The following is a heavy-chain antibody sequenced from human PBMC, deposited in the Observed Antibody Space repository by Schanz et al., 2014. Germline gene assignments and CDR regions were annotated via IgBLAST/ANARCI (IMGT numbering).Heavy chain of an antibody. D-gene: IGHD1-1*01. J-gene: IGHJ4*02. CDR3: AKIERNED. V-gene: IGHV3-23*01. CDR1: GFSLDIFA. Sequence: EVQLLESGGGLVQPGGSLRLSCATFGFSLDIFAVSWVRQAPGKGLEWVSAINTGVNTYYADSVRGRFTMSRDNSKNTLYLQMNSLRAGDAAVYFCAKIERNEDWGQGTLVTVSS. CDR2: INTGVNT.